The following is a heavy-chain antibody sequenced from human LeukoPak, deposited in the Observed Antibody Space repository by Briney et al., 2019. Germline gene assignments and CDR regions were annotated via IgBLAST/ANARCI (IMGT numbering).Heavy chain of an antibody. CDR2: IYSGGTT. CDR3: ARGSIRAFDY. V-gene: IGHV3-53*01. J-gene: IGHJ4*02. CDR1: GFTVSSNY. Sequence: SGGSLRLSCAASGFTVSSNYMSWVRQAPGKGLEWVSVIYSGGTTYYADSVKGRFTISRDNSKNTLHLQMNSLRAEDTAVYYCARGSIRAFDYWGQGTLVTVSS.